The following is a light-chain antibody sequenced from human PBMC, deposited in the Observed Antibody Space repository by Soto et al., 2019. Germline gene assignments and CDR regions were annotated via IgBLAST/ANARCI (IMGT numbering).Light chain of an antibody. CDR2: EVS. V-gene: IGKV2-30*02. J-gene: IGKJ1*01. CDR3: MQGTHWPWT. Sequence: DVVMTQSPLSLPVTLGQPASISCRSSQSLIHSDGNTYLNWFQQRPGQSPRRLIYEVSDRDSGVPDRFSGSGSGTDFPLKISRVEAEDVGVYYCMQGTHWPWTFGQGTKVEIK. CDR1: QSLIHSDGNTY.